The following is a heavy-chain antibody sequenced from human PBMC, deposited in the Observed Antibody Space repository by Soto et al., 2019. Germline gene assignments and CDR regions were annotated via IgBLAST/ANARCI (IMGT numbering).Heavy chain of an antibody. CDR2: TYYRSKWYN. V-gene: IGHV6-1*01. CDR1: GDSVSSNSAA. Sequence: SQTLSLTCAISGDSVSSNSAAWNWIRQSPSRGLEWLGRTYYRSKWYNDYAVSVKSRITINPDTSKNQFSLQLNSVTPEDTAVYYCARGLYYGSGSYERGLLNYYYYYGMDVWGQGTTVTVS. J-gene: IGHJ6*02. D-gene: IGHD3-10*01. CDR3: ARGLYYGSGSYERGLLNYYYYYGMDV.